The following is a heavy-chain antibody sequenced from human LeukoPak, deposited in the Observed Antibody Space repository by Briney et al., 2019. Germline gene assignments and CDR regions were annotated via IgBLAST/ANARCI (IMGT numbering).Heavy chain of an antibody. V-gene: IGHV4-30-2*01. D-gene: IGHD3-10*01. CDR1: GGSISSGGYY. CDR2: IYHSGST. CDR3: ARDPLGITMVRGVFD. Sequence: SETLSLTCTVSGGSISSGGYYWSWIRQPPGKGLEWIGYIYHSGSTYYNPSLKSRVTISVDRSKNQFSLKLSSVTAADTAVYYCARDPLGITMVRGVFDWGQGTLVTVSS. J-gene: IGHJ4*02.